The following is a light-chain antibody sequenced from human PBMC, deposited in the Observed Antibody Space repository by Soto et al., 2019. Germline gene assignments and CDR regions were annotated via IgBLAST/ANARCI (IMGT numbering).Light chain of an antibody. CDR2: DAS. V-gene: IGKV3-11*01. Sequence: EMVVTQSPDTLSLSPGERATLSCRASQSVSSYLAWYQQKPGQPPRLLIYDASNRATGIPARFSGSGSGTDFTLTINSLAPEDFAIYYCHQRQSWPRTFGQGTKV. J-gene: IGKJ1*01. CDR1: QSVSSY. CDR3: HQRQSWPRT.